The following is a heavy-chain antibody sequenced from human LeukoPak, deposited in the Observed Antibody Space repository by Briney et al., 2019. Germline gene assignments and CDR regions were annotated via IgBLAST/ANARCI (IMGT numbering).Heavy chain of an antibody. V-gene: IGHV1-2*02. Sequence: ASVKVSCKASGYTFTGYYMHWLRQAPGQGLEWMGWINPNSGGTNYAQKFQGRVTMTRDTSISTAYMELSRLRSDDTAEYYCARYLPFHSGSSPATRSPALNAFDIWGQGTMVTVSS. D-gene: IGHD1-26*01. CDR2: INPNSGGT. CDR1: GYTFTGYY. CDR3: ARYLPFHSGSSPATRSPALNAFDI. J-gene: IGHJ3*02.